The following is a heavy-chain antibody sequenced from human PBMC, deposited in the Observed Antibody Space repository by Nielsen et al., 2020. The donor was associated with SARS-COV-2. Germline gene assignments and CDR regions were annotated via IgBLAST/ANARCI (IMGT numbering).Heavy chain of an antibody. V-gene: IGHV3-48*03. J-gene: IGHJ3*02. D-gene: IGHD5-18*01. CDR3: AREDSYDAFDI. CDR1: GFTFSTFE. Sequence: GGSLRLSCAASGFTFSTFEMNWVRQAPGKGLEWLSYISSSGSNKYYADSVKDRLTISRDNAKNSLYLQMNSLRAEDTAVYYCAREDSYDAFDIWGQGTMVTVSS. CDR2: ISSSGSNK.